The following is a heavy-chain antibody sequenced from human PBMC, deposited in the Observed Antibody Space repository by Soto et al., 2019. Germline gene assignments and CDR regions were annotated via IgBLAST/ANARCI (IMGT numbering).Heavy chain of an antibody. CDR1: GYTLTELS. J-gene: IGHJ4*02. CDR2: FDPEDGET. CDR3: ATAPVASIAAAGPLKSGFDY. D-gene: IGHD6-13*01. V-gene: IGHV1-24*01. Sequence: ASVKVSCKVSGYTLTELSMHWVRQAPGKGLEWMGGFDPEDGETIYAQKFQGRVTMTEDTSTDTAYMELSSLRSEDTAVYYCATAPVASIAAAGPLKSGFDYWGQGTLVTVSS.